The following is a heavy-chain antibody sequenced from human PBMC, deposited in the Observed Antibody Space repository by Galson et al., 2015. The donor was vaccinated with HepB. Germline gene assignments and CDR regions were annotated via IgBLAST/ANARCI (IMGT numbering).Heavy chain of an antibody. J-gene: IGHJ3*02. CDR1: GFTFSSYS. CDR3: ARTGDPLAFDI. CDR2: ISSSSYI. D-gene: IGHD7-27*01. V-gene: IGHV3-21*01. Sequence: SLRLSCAASGFTFSSYSMNWVRQAPGKGLEWVSSISSSSYIYYADSVKGRFTISRDNAKNSLYLQMNSLRAEDTAVYYCARTGDPLAFDIWGQGTMVTVSS.